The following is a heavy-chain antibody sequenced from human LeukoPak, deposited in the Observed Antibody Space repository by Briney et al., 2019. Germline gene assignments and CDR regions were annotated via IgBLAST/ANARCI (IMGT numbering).Heavy chain of an antibody. CDR1: GFTFSSYS. D-gene: IGHD3-9*01. V-gene: IGHV3-21*01. J-gene: IGHJ4*02. Sequence: PGGSLRLSCAASGFTFSSYSMNWVRQAPGKGLEWVSSISSSSSYIYYADSVKGRFTISRDNAKNSLYLQMNSLRAEDTAVYYCARDLYYDILTGYYDGGGLVYWGQGTLVTVSS. CDR2: ISSSSSYI. CDR3: ARDLYYDILTGYYDGGGLVY.